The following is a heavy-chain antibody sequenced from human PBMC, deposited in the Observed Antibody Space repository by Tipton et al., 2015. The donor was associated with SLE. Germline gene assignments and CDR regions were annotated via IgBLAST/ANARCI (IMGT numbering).Heavy chain of an antibody. CDR1: GFTFSTYW. CDR2: IKQDGSDK. V-gene: IGHV3-7*01. J-gene: IGHJ4*02. Sequence: SLRLSCAASGFTFSTYWMNWVRRTPGKGLEWVANIKQDGSDKYYVDSVKGRFTISRDNAKNSLYLQMSSLRAEDTAVYYCAGNFDYWGQGTLVTVSS. CDR3: AGNFDY.